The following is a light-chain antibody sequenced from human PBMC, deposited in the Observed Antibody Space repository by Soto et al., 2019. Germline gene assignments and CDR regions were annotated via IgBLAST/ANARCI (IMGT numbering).Light chain of an antibody. V-gene: IGLV2-14*01. CDR3: SSYTTTSTLII. CDR2: EVS. J-gene: IGLJ2*01. Sequence: QLVLTQPASVSGSPGQSITISCTGTSSDFASYNFVSWYQHYPGKAPKLIIYEVSNRPSGVSNRFSGSKSGNTASLTISGLQAEDEADYYCSSYTTTSTLIIFGGGTKLTVL. CDR1: SSDFASYNF.